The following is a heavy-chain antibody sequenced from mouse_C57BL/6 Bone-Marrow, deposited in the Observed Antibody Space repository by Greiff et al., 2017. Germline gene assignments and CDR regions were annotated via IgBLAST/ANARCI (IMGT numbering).Heavy chain of an antibody. CDR1: GFNIKDDY. CDR2: IDPENGDT. CDR3: TTGHDYY. J-gene: IGHJ2*01. V-gene: IGHV14-4*01. Sequence: EVQLQHSGAELVRPGASVKLSCTASGFNIKDDYMHWVKQRPEQGLEWIGWIDPENGDTEYASKFQGKATITADPASNTAYLQLSSLTSEDTAVYYYTTGHDYYWGQGTTLTVSS. D-gene: IGHD2-12*01.